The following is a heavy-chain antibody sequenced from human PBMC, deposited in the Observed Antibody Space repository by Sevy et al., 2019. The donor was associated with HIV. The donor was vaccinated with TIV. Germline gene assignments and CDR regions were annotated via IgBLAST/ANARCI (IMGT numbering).Heavy chain of an antibody. CDR3: ASGTGPVSYYYYYVMDV. Sequence: ASVKVSCKASGYTFTGYYMHWVRQAPGQGLEWMGWINPNSGGTNYAQKFQGRVTMTRDTSISTAYMELSRLRSDDTAVYYCASGTGPVSYYYYYVMDVWGQGTTVTVSS. D-gene: IGHD7-27*01. V-gene: IGHV1-2*02. J-gene: IGHJ6*02. CDR1: GYTFTGYY. CDR2: INPNSGGT.